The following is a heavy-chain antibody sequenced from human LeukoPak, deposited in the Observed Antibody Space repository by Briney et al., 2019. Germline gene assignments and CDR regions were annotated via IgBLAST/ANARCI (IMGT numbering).Heavy chain of an antibody. J-gene: IGHJ6*03. CDR1: GFTFSDYY. V-gene: IGHV3-11*04. CDR3: ARLYYDFWSGYHLDYYYYMDV. CDR2: ISSSGSTI. D-gene: IGHD3-3*01. Sequence: GGSLRLSCAASGFTFSDYYMSWIRQAPGKGLEWVSYISSSGSTIYYADSVKGRFTISRDNAKTSLYLQMNSLRAEDTAVYYCARLYYDFWSGYHLDYYYYMDVWAKGPRSPSP.